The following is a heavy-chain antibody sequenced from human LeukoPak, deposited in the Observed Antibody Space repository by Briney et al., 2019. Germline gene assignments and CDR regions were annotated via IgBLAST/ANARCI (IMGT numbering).Heavy chain of an antibody. J-gene: IGHJ6*03. CDR3: ARDKGSSSGDYYYYMDV. CDR2: INPSGGST. D-gene: IGHD6-6*01. CDR1: GYTFTSYY. Sequence: ASVKVSCKASGYTFTSYYMHWVRQAPGQGLEWMGIINPSGGSTSYAQKFQGRVTMTRDMSTSTVYMELSSLRSEDTAVYYCARDKGSSSGDYYYYMDVWGKGTTVTVSS. V-gene: IGHV1-46*01.